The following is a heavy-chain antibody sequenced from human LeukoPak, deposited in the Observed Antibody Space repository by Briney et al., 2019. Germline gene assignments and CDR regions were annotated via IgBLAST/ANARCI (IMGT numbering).Heavy chain of an antibody. D-gene: IGHD1-1*01. CDR3: ANNPAERRLPDY. Sequence: ASVNVSCKASAYTFTGYYIHWVRQAPGQGLEWMGWINPNSGGTNYAQKFQGRVTMTRDPSISTAYMELSRLRFDDTAVYYCANNPAERRLPDYWGQGTLVTVSS. V-gene: IGHV1-2*02. J-gene: IGHJ4*02. CDR1: AYTFTGYY. CDR2: INPNSGGT.